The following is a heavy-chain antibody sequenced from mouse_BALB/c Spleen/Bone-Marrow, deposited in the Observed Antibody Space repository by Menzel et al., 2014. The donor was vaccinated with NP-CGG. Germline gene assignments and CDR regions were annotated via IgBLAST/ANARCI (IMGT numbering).Heavy chain of an antibody. CDR3: ARINYGSRRYWYFDV. CDR1: GFSLTTYG. V-gene: IGHV2-2*02. CDR2: IWSGGST. D-gene: IGHD1-1*01. Sequence: QVQLQQSGPGLVQPSQSLSITCTVSGFSLTTYGVHWVRQSPGKGLEWLGVIWSGGSTDYNAAFISRLSISKDNSKSQVFFKMNCLQANDTAIYYCARINYGSRRYWYFDVWGAGTTVTVSS. J-gene: IGHJ1*01.